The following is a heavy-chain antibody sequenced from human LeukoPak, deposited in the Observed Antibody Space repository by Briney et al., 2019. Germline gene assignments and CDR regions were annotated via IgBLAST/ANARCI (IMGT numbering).Heavy chain of an antibody. D-gene: IGHD3-22*01. V-gene: IGHV3-9*01. CDR3: AKDMGGYPYDAFDI. Sequence: GRSLRLSCAASGFTFDDYAMHWVRQAPGKGLEWASGISWNSGSIGYADSVKGRFTISRDNAKNSLYLQMNSLRAEDTALYYCAKDMGGYPYDAFDIWGQGTMVTVSS. CDR1: GFTFDDYA. CDR2: ISWNSGSI. J-gene: IGHJ3*02.